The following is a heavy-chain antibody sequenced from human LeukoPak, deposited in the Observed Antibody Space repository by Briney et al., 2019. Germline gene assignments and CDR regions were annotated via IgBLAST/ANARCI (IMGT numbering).Heavy chain of an antibody. CDR3: ARNHYYGSGSLAN. CDR1: GFTFSTYS. J-gene: IGHJ4*02. Sequence: GGPLRLSCAASGFTFSTYSMNWVRQTPGKGLEWVSYISSNSNTIYYADSVKGRFTISRDNAENSLYLQMNSLRDEDTALYYCARNHYYGSGSLANWGQGTLVTVSS. V-gene: IGHV3-48*02. CDR2: ISSNSNTI. D-gene: IGHD3-10*01.